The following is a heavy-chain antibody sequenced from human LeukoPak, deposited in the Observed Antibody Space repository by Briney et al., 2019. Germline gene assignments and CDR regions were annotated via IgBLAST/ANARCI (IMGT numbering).Heavy chain of an antibody. CDR1: GGSISSGDYY. Sequence: PSETLSLTCTVSGGSISSGDYYWSWIRQPPGKGLEWIGYIYHSGSTYYNPSLTSRVTISVDTSTNQFSLKLTSVTAADTAMYFCARGRNPHYVWGTYRAYFDYWGQGTLVTVSS. J-gene: IGHJ4*02. D-gene: IGHD3-16*02. V-gene: IGHV4-30-4*01. CDR2: IYHSGST. CDR3: ARGRNPHYVWGTYRAYFDY.